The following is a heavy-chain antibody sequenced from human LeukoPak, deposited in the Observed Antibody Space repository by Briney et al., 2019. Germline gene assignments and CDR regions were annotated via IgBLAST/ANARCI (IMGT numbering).Heavy chain of an antibody. D-gene: IGHD1-26*01. CDR1: GFTVSSNY. J-gene: IGHJ3*02. Sequence: PGGSLRLSCTASGFTVSSNYMSWVRQAPGKGLEWVSVIRSDGSTNHADSVKGRFTISRDNSKNTLYLQMYNLRAEDTAMYYCAREMYSGMYNDAFDIWGQGTKVTVSS. CDR3: AREMYSGMYNDAFDI. CDR2: IRSDGST. V-gene: IGHV3-53*01.